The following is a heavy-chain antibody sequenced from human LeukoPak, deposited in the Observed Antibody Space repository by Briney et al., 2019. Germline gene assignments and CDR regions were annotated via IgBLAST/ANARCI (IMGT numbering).Heavy chain of an antibody. CDR1: GFTFRSYW. Sequence: GGSLRLSCAASGFTFRSYWMSWVRQAPGKGLEWVANMKLDGSEEYYVDSVKGRFTISSDNAKNSLYLQMNSLRVDDTAVYYCARWARYCSSGSCYSWFGPWGQGTLVTVSS. D-gene: IGHD2-15*01. J-gene: IGHJ5*02. V-gene: IGHV3-7*01. CDR3: ARWARYCSSGSCYSWFGP. CDR2: MKLDGSEE.